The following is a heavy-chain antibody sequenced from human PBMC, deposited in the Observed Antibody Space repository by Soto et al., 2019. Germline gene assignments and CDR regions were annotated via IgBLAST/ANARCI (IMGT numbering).Heavy chain of an antibody. Sequence: GGSLRLSCAASGFTFSSYGMHWVRQAPGKGLEWVAVIWYDGSNKYYADSVKGRFTISRDNSKNTLYLQMNSLRAEDTAVYYCATSGSGSRNPRAFDIWGQGTMVTVSS. V-gene: IGHV3-33*01. CDR1: GFTFSSYG. CDR3: ATSGSGSRNPRAFDI. CDR2: IWYDGSNK. J-gene: IGHJ3*02. D-gene: IGHD3-10*01.